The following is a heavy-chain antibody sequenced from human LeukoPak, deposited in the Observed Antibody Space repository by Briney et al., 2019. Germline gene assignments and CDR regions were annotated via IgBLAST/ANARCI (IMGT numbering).Heavy chain of an antibody. V-gene: IGHV4-34*01. Sequence: PSETLSLTCAVYGVSFSGYYRSWIRQPPGKGLEWIGEINHSGSTNYNPSLKSRVTISVDTSKNQFSLKLSSVTAADTAVYYCARGRNFTVTTFYYFDYWGQGTLVTVSS. CDR2: INHSGST. D-gene: IGHD4-11*01. CDR1: GVSFSGYY. J-gene: IGHJ4*02. CDR3: ARGRNFTVTTFYYFDY.